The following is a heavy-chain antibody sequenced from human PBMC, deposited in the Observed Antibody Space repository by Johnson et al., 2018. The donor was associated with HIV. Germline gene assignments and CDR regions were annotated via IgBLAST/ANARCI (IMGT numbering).Heavy chain of an antibody. CDR2: ISYHGGTK. CDR1: GFTFSSYG. D-gene: IGHD3-10*01. CDR3: AKESGGSGSYYIGDMGDAFDI. J-gene: IGHJ3*02. V-gene: IGHV3-30*18. Sequence: VQLVESGGGVVQPGRSLRLSCAASGFTFSSYGMHWVRQAPGKGLEWVAVISYHGGTKYSADSVKGRFSISSDNSENTVYLQMNSLRAEDTAVYFCAKESGGSGSYYIGDMGDAFDIWGQGTMVTVSS.